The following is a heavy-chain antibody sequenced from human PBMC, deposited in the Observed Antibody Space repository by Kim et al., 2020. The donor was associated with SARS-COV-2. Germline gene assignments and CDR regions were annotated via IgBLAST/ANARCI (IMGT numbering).Heavy chain of an antibody. D-gene: IGHD6-13*01. J-gene: IGHJ3*02. CDR2: ISYDGSNK. Sequence: GGSLRLSCAASGFTFSSYGMHWVRQAPGKGLEWVAVISYDGSNKYYADSVKGRFTISRDNSKNTLYLQMNSLRAEDTAVYYCAKDFTYSSSWNNDAFDIWDQGTMVTVSS. CDR1: GFTFSSYG. CDR3: AKDFTYSSSWNNDAFDI. V-gene: IGHV3-30*18.